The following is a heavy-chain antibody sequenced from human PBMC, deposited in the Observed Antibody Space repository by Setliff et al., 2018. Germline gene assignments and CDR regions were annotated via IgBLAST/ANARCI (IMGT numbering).Heavy chain of an antibody. Sequence: SVKVSCKASGGTFNSYAISWVRQAPGQGLEWMGGIIPIFGSANYARKFQGRVTMTTDTSTATVYMELKNLRSDDTAVYYCARSSGPRVVLAADFDYWGQGTLVTVSS. CDR2: IIPIFGSA. D-gene: IGHD5-12*01. CDR3: ARSSGPRVVLAADFDY. J-gene: IGHJ4*02. V-gene: IGHV1-69*05. CDR1: GGTFNSYA.